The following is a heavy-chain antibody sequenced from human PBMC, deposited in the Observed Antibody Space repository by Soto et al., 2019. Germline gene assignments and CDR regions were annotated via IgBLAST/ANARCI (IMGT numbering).Heavy chain of an antibody. D-gene: IGHD6-13*01. V-gene: IGHV3-30*18. CDR2: ISYDGRNK. CDR3: AKDYSTTLSYSDL. J-gene: IGHJ2*01. Sequence: QVQLVESGGGVVQPGRSLRLSCAASGFTFSSYGMHWVRQAPGKGLEWVAVISYDGRNKYYADSVKGRFTISRDNSRNTLYLQMNTLRAADTVVYYCAKDYSTTLSYSDLWARAPLVTVSS. CDR1: GFTFSSYG.